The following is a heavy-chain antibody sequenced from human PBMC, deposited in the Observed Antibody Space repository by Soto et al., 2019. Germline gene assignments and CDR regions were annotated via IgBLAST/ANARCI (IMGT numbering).Heavy chain of an antibody. CDR1: GFTFSTYA. J-gene: IGHJ4*02. D-gene: IGHD5-18*01. CDR2: ISGSGDTT. Sequence: GGSLRLSCAASGFTFSTYAMSWVRQAPGKGLEWVSAISGSGDTTYYANSVKGRFTISRDNSKNTLYLQMNSLRAEDTAVYYCAKDNSYGYVKPKYYFDYWGQGTLVTVSS. V-gene: IGHV3-23*01. CDR3: AKDNSYGYVKPKYYFDY.